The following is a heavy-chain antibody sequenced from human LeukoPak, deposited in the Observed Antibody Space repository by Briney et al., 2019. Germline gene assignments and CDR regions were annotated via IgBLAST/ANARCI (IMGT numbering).Heavy chain of an antibody. V-gene: IGHV4-34*01. CDR2: INHSGST. CDR1: GGSFSGYY. J-gene: IGHJ3*02. CDR3: ARVPFNDASDI. Sequence: PSETLSLTCAVDGGSFSGYYWSWIRQPPGKGLEWIGEINHSGSTNYNPSLKSRVTISVDTSKNQFSLKLSSVTAADTAVYYCARVPFNDASDIWGQGTMVTVSS.